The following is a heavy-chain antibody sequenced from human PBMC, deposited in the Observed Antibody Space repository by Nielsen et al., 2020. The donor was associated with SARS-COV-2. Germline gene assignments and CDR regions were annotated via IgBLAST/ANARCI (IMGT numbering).Heavy chain of an antibody. CDR1: GGSISSYY. CDR3: ARHADIVVVPAFDY. V-gene: IGHV4-59*08. D-gene: IGHD2-2*01. J-gene: IGHJ4*02. CDR2: IYYSGST. Sequence: SETLSLTCTVSGGSISSYYWSWIRQPPGKGLEWIGYIYYSGSTNYNPSLKSRVTISVDTSKNQFSLKLSSVTAADTAVYYCARHADIVVVPAFDYWGQGTLVTVSS.